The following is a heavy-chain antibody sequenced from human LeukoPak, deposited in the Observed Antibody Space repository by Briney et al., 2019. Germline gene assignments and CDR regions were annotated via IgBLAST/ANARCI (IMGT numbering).Heavy chain of an antibody. CDR1: GYTYTNYG. CDR3: ARETSPDAFDI. V-gene: IGHV1-18*01. D-gene: IGHD2-2*01. CDR2: ISAYNGNT. Sequence: ASVKVSCKASGYTYTNYGISWVRQAPGQGLEWMGWISAYNGNTNYAQKFQGRVTMITDTSTSTAYMELRSLRSDDTAVYYCARETSPDAFDIWGQGTMVTVS. J-gene: IGHJ3*02.